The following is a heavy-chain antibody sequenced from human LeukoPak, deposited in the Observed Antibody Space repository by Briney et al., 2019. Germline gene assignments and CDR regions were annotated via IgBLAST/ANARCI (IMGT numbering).Heavy chain of an antibody. J-gene: IGHJ5*02. CDR3: ARARRVKYCSSTSCSRYNWFDP. V-gene: IGHV4-59*01. CDR1: GGSISSYY. D-gene: IGHD2-2*01. CDR2: IYYSGST. Sequence: PSETPSLTCTVSGGSISSYYWSWIRQPPGKGLEWIGYIYYSGSTNYNPSLKSRVTISVDTSKNQFSLKLSSVTAADTAVYYCARARRVKYCSSTSCSRYNWFDPWGQGTLVTVSS.